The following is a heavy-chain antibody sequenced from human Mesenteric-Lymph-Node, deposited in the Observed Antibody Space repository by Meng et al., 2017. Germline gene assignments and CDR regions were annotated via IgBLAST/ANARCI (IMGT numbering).Heavy chain of an antibody. Sequence: QVHLAQSGAEVRKPGASVRLSCKTSGYTFTDYYINWVRQAPGQGLEWMGRINPRNGDTTYGQKFQGRVTMTRDTSISTAYMELSSLRSDDTAMYYCVRDGSSINCSPWGQGSLVTVSS. V-gene: IGHV1-2*06. J-gene: IGHJ5*02. CDR3: VRDGSSINCSP. CDR2: INPRNGDT. D-gene: IGHD2-15*01. CDR1: GYTFTDYY.